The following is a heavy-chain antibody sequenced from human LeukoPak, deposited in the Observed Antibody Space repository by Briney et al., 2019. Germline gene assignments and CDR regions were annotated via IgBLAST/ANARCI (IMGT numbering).Heavy chain of an antibody. D-gene: IGHD2-2*03. CDR1: GFTFSSYA. CDR3: ARDGYCSSTSCRFGDAFDI. CDR2: ISSSSSYI. V-gene: IGHV3-21*01. J-gene: IGHJ3*02. Sequence: GGSLRLSCAASGFTFSSYAMSWVRQAPGKGLEWVSSISSSSSYIYYADSVKGRFTISRDNAKDSLYLQMNSLRAEDTAVYYCARDGYCSSTSCRFGDAFDIWGQGTMVTVSS.